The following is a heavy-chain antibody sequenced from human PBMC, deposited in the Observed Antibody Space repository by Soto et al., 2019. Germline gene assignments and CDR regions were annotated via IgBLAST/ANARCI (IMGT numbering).Heavy chain of an antibody. CDR1: GYTFTDYY. CDR3: ARQLAYVGGECYTAQIND. J-gene: IGHJ1*01. Sequence: APVKVSWTTSGYTFTDYYIHWIRQAPGQGLEWMGWINPKTGGTNFAQKFHGRVTVTRDTSIRTAYMELIRLTSDDTAVYFCARQLAYVGGECYTAQINDWGLG. D-gene: IGHD2-8*02. CDR2: INPKTGGT. V-gene: IGHV1-2*02.